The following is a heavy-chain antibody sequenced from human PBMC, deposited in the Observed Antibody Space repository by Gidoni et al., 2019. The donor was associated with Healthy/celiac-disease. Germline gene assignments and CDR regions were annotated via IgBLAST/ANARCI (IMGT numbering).Heavy chain of an antibody. CDR1: GSTFTGYY. D-gene: IGHD6-6*01. J-gene: IGHJ6*03. CDR2: IKPNSGVR. V-gene: IGHV1-2*06. Sequence: QVQLVQSGADVKKPGASVKVSCKASGSTFTGYYMHWVLQAPGQGLEWMGRIKPNSGVRNYAQKFQGRVTMTRETSISTAYMELSRLRSDDTAVYYCARKAIAARLGYYYYYMDVWGKGTTVTVSS. CDR3: ARKAIAARLGYYYYYMDV.